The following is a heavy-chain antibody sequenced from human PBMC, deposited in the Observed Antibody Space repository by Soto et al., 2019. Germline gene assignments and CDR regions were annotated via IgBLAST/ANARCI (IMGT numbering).Heavy chain of an antibody. CDR2: ISGSGGST. Sequence: EVQLLESGGGLVQPGGSLRLSCAASGFTLSSYAMSWVRQAPGKGLEWVSAISGSGGSTYYADSVKGRFTISRDNYKNTLYLQMNSLRAEDTAVYYCANLLGHRSSTSCQDFDYCGQGTLVTVSS. J-gene: IGHJ4*02. D-gene: IGHD2-2*01. CDR3: ANLLGHRSSTSCQDFDY. V-gene: IGHV3-23*01. CDR1: GFTLSSYA.